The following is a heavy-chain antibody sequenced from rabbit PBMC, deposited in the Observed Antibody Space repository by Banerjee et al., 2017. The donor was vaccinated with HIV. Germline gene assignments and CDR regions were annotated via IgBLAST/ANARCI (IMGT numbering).Heavy chain of an antibody. CDR3: ARGTHSSGYYQL. D-gene: IGHD1-1*01. J-gene: IGHJ6*01. CDR1: GFSFSSGNW. CDR2: IDAGSSAT. Sequence: QEQLEESGGDLVKPGASLTLTCTASGFSFSSGNWICWVRQAPGKGLEWIASIDAGSSATYYANWAKGRFTISKTSSTTVTLQMTSLTAADTATYFCARGTHSSGYYQLWGPVTLVTVS. V-gene: IGHV1S45*01.